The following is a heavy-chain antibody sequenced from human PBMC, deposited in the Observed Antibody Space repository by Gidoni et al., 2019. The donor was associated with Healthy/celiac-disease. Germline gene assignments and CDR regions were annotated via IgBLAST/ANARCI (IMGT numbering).Heavy chain of an antibody. D-gene: IGHD1-26*01. J-gene: IGHJ3*02. CDR1: GGSISSYY. CDR3: AGGEGSTVGATPNAFDI. V-gene: IGHV4-4*07. Sequence: QVQLQESGPGLVKPSETLSLPCTVSGGSISSYYWSWIRQPAGKGLEWIGRIYTSGSTNSNPSLKSRVTMSVDTTKNQFSLKLSSVTAADTAVYYCAGGEGSTVGATPNAFDIWGQGTMVTVSS. CDR2: IYTSGST.